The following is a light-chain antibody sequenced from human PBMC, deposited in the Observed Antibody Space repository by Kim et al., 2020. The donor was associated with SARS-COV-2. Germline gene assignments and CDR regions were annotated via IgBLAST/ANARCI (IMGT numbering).Light chain of an antibody. CDR1: SSDVGGYNY. J-gene: IGLJ2*01. Sequence: SITISCTRTSSDVGGYNYVSWYQQHPGKAPKLMIYDVSNRPSGVSTRFSGSKSGNTASLTISGLQAEDEADYYCSSYTSSSTLVVFGGGTQLTVL. V-gene: IGLV2-14*03. CDR2: DVS. CDR3: SSYTSSSTLVV.